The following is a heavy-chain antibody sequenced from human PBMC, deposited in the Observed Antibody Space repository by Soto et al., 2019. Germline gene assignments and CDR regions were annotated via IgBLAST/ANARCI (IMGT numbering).Heavy chain of an antibody. D-gene: IGHD2-15*01. J-gene: IGHJ4*02. CDR1: GFTFSRYA. V-gene: IGHV3-30-3*01. CDR2: ISYDGNFK. CDR3: ARGGYCSGGSCYGNLYFDY. Sequence: QVQLVESGGGVVQAGRSLRLSCAASGFTFSRYAMHWVRQAPGKGLEWVAAISYDGNFKDYADSVKGRFTISRDNSKNPLFLQMNSLRAEDTAVYHCARGGYCSGGSCYGNLYFDYWGQGTLVTVSS.